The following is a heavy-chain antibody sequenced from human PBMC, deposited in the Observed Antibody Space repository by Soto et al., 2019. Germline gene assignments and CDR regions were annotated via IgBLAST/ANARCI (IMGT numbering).Heavy chain of an antibody. CDR2: ISKSGDST. Sequence: GELRVSCAGCGGTLTHYAMTRVRQVPGEGLQWVSSISKSGDSTYYADSVKGRFTTSRDNSKNTLYLQMNSLSAEDTAIYYCAKGSYGFDYWGQGTLVTVSS. D-gene: IGHD4-17*01. CDR1: GGTLTHYA. V-gene: IGHV3-23*01. CDR3: AKGSYGFDY. J-gene: IGHJ4*02.